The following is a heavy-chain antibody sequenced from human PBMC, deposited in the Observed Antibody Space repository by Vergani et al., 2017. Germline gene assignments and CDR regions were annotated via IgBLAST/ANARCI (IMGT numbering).Heavy chain of an antibody. CDR2: IYYSGST. D-gene: IGHD6-25*01. CDR1: GGSISSYY. V-gene: IGHV4-59*01. Sequence: QVQLQESGPGLVKPPETLSLTCTVSGGSISSYYWSWIRQPPGKGLEWIGYIYYSGSTNYNPSLKSRVTISVDTSKNQFSLKLSSVTAADTAVYYCARDFERLGFDYWGQGTLVTVSS. J-gene: IGHJ4*02. CDR3: ARDFERLGFDY.